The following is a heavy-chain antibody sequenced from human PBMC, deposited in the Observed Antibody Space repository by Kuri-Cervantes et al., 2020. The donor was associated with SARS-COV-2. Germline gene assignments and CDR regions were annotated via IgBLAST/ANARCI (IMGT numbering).Heavy chain of an antibody. CDR2: ITSSGIYI. CDR1: GFTFSNAW. Sequence: LSLTCAASGFTFSNAWMSWGRQAPGKGLEWVATITSSGIYIFYADSVKDRFTISRDNAQNSLYLQMDDLGAEDTAVYYCARGPFDYWGQGTLVTVSS. CDR3: ARGPFDY. V-gene: IGHV3-21*06. J-gene: IGHJ4*02.